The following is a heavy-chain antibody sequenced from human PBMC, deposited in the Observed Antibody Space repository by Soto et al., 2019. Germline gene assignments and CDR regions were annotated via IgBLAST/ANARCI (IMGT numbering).Heavy chain of an antibody. CDR1: GFTFSSYD. CDR2: ISSNGGTT. J-gene: IGHJ4*02. V-gene: IGHV3-64*01. CDR3: VRRVSGNYDY. D-gene: IGHD1-7*01. Sequence: EVPLAESGGGMVQPGGSLRLSCVASGFTFSSYDMHWVRQAPGKGLEYVSSISSNGGTTYYGNSVKGRFTISRHNSKNTLYLQMGSLRAEDMAVYYCVRRVSGNYDYWGQGTLVTVSS.